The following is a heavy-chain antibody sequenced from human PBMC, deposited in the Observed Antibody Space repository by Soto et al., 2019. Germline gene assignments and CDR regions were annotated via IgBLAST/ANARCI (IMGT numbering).Heavy chain of an antibody. CDR1: GFTFSSYG. Sequence: QVQLVESGGGVVQPGRSLRLSCAASGFTFSSYGMHWVRQAPGKGLEWVAVIWYDGSNKYYADSVKGRFTISRDNSKNTLYLQMNSLRAEDTAVYYCARGRIAVAGWASYFDSWGQGTLVTVSS. J-gene: IGHJ4*02. CDR2: IWYDGSNK. D-gene: IGHD6-19*01. V-gene: IGHV3-33*01. CDR3: ARGRIAVAGWASYFDS.